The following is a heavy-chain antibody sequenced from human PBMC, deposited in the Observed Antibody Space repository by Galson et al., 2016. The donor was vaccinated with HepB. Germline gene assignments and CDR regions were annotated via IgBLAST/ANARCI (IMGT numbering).Heavy chain of an antibody. V-gene: IGHV1-46*01. CDR1: GYTFTSYY. CDR2: INPSGGGT. J-gene: IGHJ3*02. Sequence: SVKVSCKASGYTFTSYYIHWVRQAPGQGLEWMGIINPSGGGTSYAQRFQDRVTMTRDTSTSTFYMDLSSLRSEDTAVYYCARDKSEGDAFDIWGQGTMVTVSS. CDR3: ARDKSEGDAFDI.